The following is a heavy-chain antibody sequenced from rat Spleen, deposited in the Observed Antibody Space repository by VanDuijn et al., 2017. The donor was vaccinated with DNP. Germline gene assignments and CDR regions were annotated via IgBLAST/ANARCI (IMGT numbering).Heavy chain of an antibody. Sequence: EVQLVETGGSLVQPGKSLKLTCATSGFTFSNAWMHWVRQSPEKGLEWIARIRPKSSNYATEYAESVKGRFTISRDDSKSSIFLQMNSLKEEDTATYYCAIDLQTGRAWGQGTSVTVSS. J-gene: IGHJ4*01. CDR2: IRPKSSNYAT. V-gene: IGHV6-10*01. CDR1: GFTFSNAW. D-gene: IGHD3-2*01. CDR3: AIDLQTGRA.